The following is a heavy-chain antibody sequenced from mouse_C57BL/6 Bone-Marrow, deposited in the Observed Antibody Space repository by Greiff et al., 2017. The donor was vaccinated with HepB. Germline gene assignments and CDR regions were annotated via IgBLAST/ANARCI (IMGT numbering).Heavy chain of an antibody. CDR1: GFSLTSYG. CDR2: IWSDGST. CDR3: ARHGAPLGRGAMDY. D-gene: IGHD4-1*01. J-gene: IGHJ4*01. V-gene: IGHV2-6-1*01. Sequence: QVHVKQSGPGLVAPSQSLSITCTVSGFSLTSYGVHWVRQPPGKGLEWLVVIWSDGSTTYNSALKSRLSISKDNSKSQVFLKMNSLQTDDTAMYYCARHGAPLGRGAMDYWGQGTSVTVSS.